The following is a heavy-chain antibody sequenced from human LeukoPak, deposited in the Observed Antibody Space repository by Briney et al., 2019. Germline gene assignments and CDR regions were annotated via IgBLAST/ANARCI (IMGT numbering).Heavy chain of an antibody. CDR2: IYHSGST. CDR1: GYSISSGYY. CDR3: ARDYYDSSGYYYFDY. Sequence: PETLSLTCTVSGYSISSGYYWGWIRQPPGKGLEWIGSIYHSGSTYYNPSLKSRVTISVDTSKNQFSLKLSSVTAADTAVYYCARDYYDSSGYYYFDYWGQGTLVTVSS. J-gene: IGHJ4*02. D-gene: IGHD3-22*01. V-gene: IGHV4-38-2*02.